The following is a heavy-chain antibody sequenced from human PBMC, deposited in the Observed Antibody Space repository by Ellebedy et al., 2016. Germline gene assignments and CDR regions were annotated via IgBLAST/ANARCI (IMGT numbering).Heavy chain of an antibody. CDR3: ARAEDCSSTSCYYYYYMDV. V-gene: IGHV3-21*01. Sequence: GGSLRLXXAASGFTFSSYSMNWVRQAPGKGLEWVSSISSSSSYIYYADSVKGRFTISRDNAKNSLYLQMNSLRAEDTAVYYCARAEDCSSTSCYYYYYMDVWGKGTTVTVSS. J-gene: IGHJ6*03. CDR2: ISSSSSYI. D-gene: IGHD2-2*01. CDR1: GFTFSSYS.